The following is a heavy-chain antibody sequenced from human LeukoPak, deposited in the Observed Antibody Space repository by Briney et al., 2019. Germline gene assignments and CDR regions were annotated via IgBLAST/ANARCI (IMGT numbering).Heavy chain of an antibody. Sequence: GGSLRLSCAASGFTFGIYAMSWARQAPGQGLDWVSAISARDGSTYYADSVKGRFTISRDNSKNTLYLQMNSLRAEDTAVYYCANLLNDYGDYYFDYWGQGTLVTVSS. V-gene: IGHV3-23*01. CDR2: ISARDGST. CDR3: ANLLNDYGDYYFDY. J-gene: IGHJ4*02. CDR1: GFTFGIYA. D-gene: IGHD4-17*01.